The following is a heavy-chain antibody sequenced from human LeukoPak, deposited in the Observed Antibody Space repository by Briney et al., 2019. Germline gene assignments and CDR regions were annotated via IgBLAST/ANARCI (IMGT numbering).Heavy chain of an antibody. CDR1: GFTFSNYA. D-gene: IGHD4-11*01. CDR3: AKERSVAVRSFDY. J-gene: IGHJ4*02. Sequence: GGSLRLSCAASGFTFSNYAMSWVRQTPDRVLEWVASISYDGKKDFYADSVKGRFTISRDSSGNTVHLQMSRLTIEDTAVYYCAKERSVAVRSFDYWGQGTLVTVSS. CDR2: ISYDGKKD. V-gene: IGHV3-30*04.